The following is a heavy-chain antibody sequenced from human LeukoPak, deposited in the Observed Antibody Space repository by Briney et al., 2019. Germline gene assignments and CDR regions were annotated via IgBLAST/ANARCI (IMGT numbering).Heavy chain of an antibody. J-gene: IGHJ4*02. CDR1: GFSFSTCS. CDR3: ARDRLGAEYDY. V-gene: IGHV3-21*01. CDR2: ISTSSTYI. Sequence: GGSLRLSCAASGFSFSTCSMNWVRQAPGKGLEWVSSISTSSTYIYYADSVKGRFTISRDNAKNSLYLQMNSLRAEDTAVYYCARDRLGAEYDYWGQGTLVSVSS. D-gene: IGHD3-16*01.